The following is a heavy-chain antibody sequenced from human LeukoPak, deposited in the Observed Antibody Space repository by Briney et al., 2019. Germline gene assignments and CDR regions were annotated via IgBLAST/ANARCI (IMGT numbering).Heavy chain of an antibody. D-gene: IGHD3-22*01. CDR1: GFTFSDYY. V-gene: IGHV3-11*01. J-gene: IGHJ4*02. Sequence: GGSLRLSCAASGFTFSDYYMSWIRQAPGKGLEWVSYISSSGSTIYYADSMKGRFTISRDNAKNSLYLQMNSLRAEDTAVYYCARGPPLTMIVVVSSFDYWGQGTLVTVSS. CDR3: ARGPPLTMIVVVSSFDY. CDR2: ISSSGSTI.